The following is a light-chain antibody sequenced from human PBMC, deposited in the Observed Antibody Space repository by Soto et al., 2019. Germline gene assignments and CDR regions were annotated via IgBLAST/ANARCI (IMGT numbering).Light chain of an antibody. CDR2: EVT. V-gene: IGLV2-14*01. Sequence: QSLLTQPASVSGSPVQSITISCTGTSSDVCGYNYVSWYQQHPGKSPKLMIDEVTNRPSGVYNRFSGSKSGNTASLTISGLKAEDEADYYWSSYTNXSTLVFGNGTKVT. CDR1: SSDVCGYNY. J-gene: IGLJ1*01. CDR3: SSYTNXSTLV.